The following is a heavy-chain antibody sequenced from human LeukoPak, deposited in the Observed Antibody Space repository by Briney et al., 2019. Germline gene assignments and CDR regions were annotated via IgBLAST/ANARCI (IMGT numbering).Heavy chain of an antibody. CDR3: ARETSEDYDILTGYLP. CDR2: INAGNGNT. CDR1: GYTFTSYA. Sequence: ASVKVSCKASGYTFTSYAMHWVRQAPGQRLEWMGWINAGNGNTKYSQKFQGRVTITRDTSASTAYMELSSLRSEDTAVYYCARETSEDYDILTGYLPWGQGTLATVSS. D-gene: IGHD3-9*01. J-gene: IGHJ5*02. V-gene: IGHV1-3*01.